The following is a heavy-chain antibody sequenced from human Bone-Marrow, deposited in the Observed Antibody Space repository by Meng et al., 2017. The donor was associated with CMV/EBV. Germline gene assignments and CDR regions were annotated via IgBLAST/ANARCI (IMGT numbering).Heavy chain of an antibody. CDR3: ARGNSWSLFDY. D-gene: IGHD6-13*01. CDR1: GFTFSSYG. Sequence: GGSLRLSCAASGFTFSSYGMHWVRQAPGKGLEWVAVIWYDGSNKYYADSVKGRFTISRDNAKNSLYLQMNSLRAEDTAVYYCARGNSWSLFDYWGQGTLVTVSS. V-gene: IGHV3-33*01. J-gene: IGHJ4*02. CDR2: IWYDGSNK.